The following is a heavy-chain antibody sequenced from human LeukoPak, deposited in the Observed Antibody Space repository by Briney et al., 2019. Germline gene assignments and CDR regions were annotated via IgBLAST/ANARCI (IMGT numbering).Heavy chain of an antibody. CDR2: ISGTGGST. CDR3: ANMAAGTEGDKFDC. Sequence: PGGSLRLSCAASGFAFSSYAMSWVRQAPGKGLEWVSAISGTGGSTYYADSVKGRFTISRDNSKNMLYLQMNSLRAEDTAVYYCANMAAGTEGDKFDCWGQGTLVTVSS. D-gene: IGHD6-13*01. CDR1: GFAFSSYA. J-gene: IGHJ4*02. V-gene: IGHV3-23*01.